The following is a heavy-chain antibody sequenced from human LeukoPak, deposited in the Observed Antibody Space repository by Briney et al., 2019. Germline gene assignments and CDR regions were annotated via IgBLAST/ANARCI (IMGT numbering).Heavy chain of an antibody. CDR1: GGSISSYY. J-gene: IGHJ4*02. Sequence: PSETLSLTCTVSGGSISSYYWSWIRQPPGKGLEWIGYIYYSGSTNYNPSLKSRVTISVDTSKNQFSLKLSSVTAADTAVYYCARAVVAGTNYFDYWGQGTLVTVSS. D-gene: IGHD6-19*01. CDR2: IYYSGST. V-gene: IGHV4-59*01. CDR3: ARAVVAGTNYFDY.